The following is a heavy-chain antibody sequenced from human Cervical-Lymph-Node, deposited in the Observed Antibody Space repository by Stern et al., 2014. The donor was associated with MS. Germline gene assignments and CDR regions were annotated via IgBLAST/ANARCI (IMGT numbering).Heavy chain of an antibody. V-gene: IGHV3-7*03. CDR1: GFTLSNYW. D-gene: IGHD1-26*01. CDR3: VREFGSYWY. CDR2: INQDGSER. Sequence: VQLVESGGGLVRPGGSLSLSCDASGFTLSNYWMTWVRQTPGRGLEWVANINQDGSERYYVDSVMGRFIISRDNAKNSLSLQMNSLKVEDTATYHCVREFGSYWYWGLGTVVVVSA. J-gene: IGHJ4*02.